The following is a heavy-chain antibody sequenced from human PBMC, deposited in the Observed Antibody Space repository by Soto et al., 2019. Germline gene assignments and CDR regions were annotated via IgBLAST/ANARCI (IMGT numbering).Heavy chain of an antibody. V-gene: IGHV4-30-4*01. CDR3: ARGEYHYGSGSYYPPGY. CDR2: IYYREST. CDR1: GGSMSSGDYY. D-gene: IGHD3-10*01. J-gene: IGHJ4*02. Sequence: QVQLQESGPGLVKPSQTLSLTCTVSGGSMSSGDYYWSWIRQPPGKGLEWIGYIYYRESTYYNPSLKSRVTISVDTSKNQFSLKLSSVTAADTAVYYCARGEYHYGSGSYYPPGYWGQGTLVTVAS.